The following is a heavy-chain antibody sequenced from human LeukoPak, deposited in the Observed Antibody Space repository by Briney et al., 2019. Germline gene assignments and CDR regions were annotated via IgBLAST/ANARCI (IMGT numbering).Heavy chain of an antibody. CDR2: IYYSGST. V-gene: IGHV4-39*07. CDR1: GGSISSSSYY. CDR3: ARQGLPNSETYSFVDF. Sequence: PSETLSLTCTVSGGSISSSSYYWGWIRQPPGKGLEWIGSIYYSGSTYYNPSLKSRVTISVDTSKNQVSLKLSSVTAADTAVYYCARQGLPNSETYSFVDFWGQGTLITVSS. D-gene: IGHD3-10*01. J-gene: IGHJ4*02.